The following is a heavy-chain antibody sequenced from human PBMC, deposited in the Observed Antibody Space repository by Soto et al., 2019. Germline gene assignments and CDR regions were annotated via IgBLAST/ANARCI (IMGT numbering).Heavy chain of an antibody. CDR3: ARDGCITATCAGGGNWFDP. Sequence: ASVKVSCKASGYAFTTYLMHWVRQAPGQGLEWLGIINPSGGRTTYAQNFQGRVTMTRDTSTSTVYMELSSLRSEDTAVYYCARDGCITATCAGGGNWFDPWGQGTPVTVSS. D-gene: IGHD3-10*01. CDR2: INPSGGRT. J-gene: IGHJ5*02. CDR1: GYAFTTYL. V-gene: IGHV1-46*01.